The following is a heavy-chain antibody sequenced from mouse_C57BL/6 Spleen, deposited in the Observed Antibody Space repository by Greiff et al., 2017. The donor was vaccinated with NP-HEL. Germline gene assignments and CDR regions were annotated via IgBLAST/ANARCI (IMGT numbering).Heavy chain of an antibody. V-gene: IGHV1-52*01. Sequence: QVQLQQPGAELVRPGSSVKLSCKASGYTFTSYWMHWVKQRPIQGLEWIGNIDPSDSETHYNQKFKDKATLTVDKSSSTAYMQLSSLTSEVSAVYCCARIVTDAMDYWGQGTSVTVSS. CDR1: GYTFTSYW. D-gene: IGHD2-5*01. CDR3: ARIVTDAMDY. J-gene: IGHJ4*01. CDR2: IDPSDSET.